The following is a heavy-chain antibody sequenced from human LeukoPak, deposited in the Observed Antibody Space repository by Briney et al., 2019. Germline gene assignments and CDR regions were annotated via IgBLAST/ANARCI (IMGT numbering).Heavy chain of an antibody. V-gene: IGHV3-33*06. CDR1: GFTLIDFG. CDR2: IWYDGTHK. CDR3: AKDTAAALDY. Sequence: GGSLRLSCAASGFTLIDFGMHWVRQAPGKGLQWVAVIWYDGTHKYYGDSVKGRFTISRDNSKNTLYLQMDSLRVEDTAVYYCAKDTAAALDYWGQGTLVTVSS. J-gene: IGHJ4*02. D-gene: IGHD6-13*01.